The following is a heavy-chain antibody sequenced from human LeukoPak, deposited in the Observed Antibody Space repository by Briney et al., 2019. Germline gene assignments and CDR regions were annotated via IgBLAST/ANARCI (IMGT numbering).Heavy chain of an antibody. CDR3: ARARLNYYDSSGKSYYFDY. Sequence: GGSLRLSCAASGFTFDDYGMSWVRQAPGKGLEWVSDINWNGGNTGYTDSVKGRFAISRDNAKKSLYLQMNSLRAADTALYYCARARLNYYDSSGKSYYFDYWGQGTLVTVSS. CDR2: INWNGGNT. J-gene: IGHJ4*02. D-gene: IGHD3-22*01. V-gene: IGHV3-20*04. CDR1: GFTFDDYG.